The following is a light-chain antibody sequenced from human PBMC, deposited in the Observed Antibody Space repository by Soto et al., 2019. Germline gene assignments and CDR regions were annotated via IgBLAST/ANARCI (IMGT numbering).Light chain of an antibody. J-gene: IGKJ2*01. CDR3: QQSFSAPRT. CDR1: ETIIAY. V-gene: IGKV1-39*01. Sequence: DIQMSQSPSSLSASVGDSVTITCRASETIIAYLNWYQQQPGEAPKLLIFSASSLHSGVPSRFRGSGSGTHFTLTISSLQPEDFATYFCQQSFSAPRTFVPGTKLQAK. CDR2: SAS.